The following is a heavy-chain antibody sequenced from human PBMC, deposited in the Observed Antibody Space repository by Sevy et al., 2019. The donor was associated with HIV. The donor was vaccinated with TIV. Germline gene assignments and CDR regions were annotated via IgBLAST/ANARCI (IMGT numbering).Heavy chain of an antibody. V-gene: IGHV4-59*01. CDR3: ARESYDILPGSRGMDV. Sequence: SETLSLTCTVSGGSISSYYWSWIRQPPGKRLEWIGVIYYSGSTNYNPSLKSRVTISVDTSMNQFSLKLRSVTAADTAVYYCARESYDILPGSRGMDVWGQGTTVTVSS. CDR1: GGSISSYY. D-gene: IGHD3-9*01. CDR2: IYYSGST. J-gene: IGHJ6*02.